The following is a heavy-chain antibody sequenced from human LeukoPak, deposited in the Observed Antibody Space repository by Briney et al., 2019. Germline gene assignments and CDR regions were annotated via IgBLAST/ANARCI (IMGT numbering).Heavy chain of an antibody. V-gene: IGHV1-24*01. D-gene: IGHD2-8*01. CDR1: GYTLTELS. J-gene: IGHJ4*02. Sequence: ASVKVSCMVSGYTLTELSMHWVRQAPGKGLEWMGGFDPEDGETIYAQKFQGRVTMTEDTSTDTAYMELSSLRSEDTAVYYCATGGLMVYAAFDYWGQGTLVTVSS. CDR3: ATGGLMVYAAFDY. CDR2: FDPEDGET.